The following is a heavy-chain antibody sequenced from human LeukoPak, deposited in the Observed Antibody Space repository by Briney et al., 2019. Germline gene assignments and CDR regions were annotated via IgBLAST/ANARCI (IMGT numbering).Heavy chain of an antibody. J-gene: IGHJ4*02. CDR2: IYYSGST. Sequence: SETLSLTCTVSGGSISSYYWSWIRQPPGKGLEWIGYIYYSGSTNYNPSLKSRVTISVDTSKNQFSLKLSSVTAADTAVYYCAREGRGYCSGGSCFSDYWGQGTLVIVSS. CDR1: GGSISSYY. V-gene: IGHV4-59*12. D-gene: IGHD2-15*01. CDR3: AREGRGYCSGGSCFSDY.